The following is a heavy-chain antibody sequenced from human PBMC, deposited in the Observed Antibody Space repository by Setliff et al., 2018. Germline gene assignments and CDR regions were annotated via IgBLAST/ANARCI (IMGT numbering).Heavy chain of an antibody. D-gene: IGHD6-13*01. CDR3: AAAPAGSDVFDM. V-gene: IGHV3-73*01. Sequence: GSLRLSCAASGFPFSGSAMYWVRQASGKGLEWVGRIRSKSDSYATIYAASVRGRFTISRDDSKNTAYLQMNSLKTEDTAVYYCAAAPAGSDVFDMWGQGTMVTVSS. CDR2: IRSKSDSYAT. CDR1: GFPFSGSA. J-gene: IGHJ3*02.